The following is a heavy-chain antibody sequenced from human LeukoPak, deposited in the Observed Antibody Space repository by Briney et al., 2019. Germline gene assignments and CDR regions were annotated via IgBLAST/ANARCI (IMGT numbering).Heavy chain of an antibody. J-gene: IGHJ4*02. CDR2: IRYDGSNK. V-gene: IGHV3-33*01. CDR3: ARDKAHGYSYVGY. Sequence: GGSLRLSCAASGFTFSSYGMHWVRQAPGKGLEWVAVIRYDGSNKYYADSVKGRFTISRDNSKNTLYLQMNSLRAEDTAVYYCARDKAHGYSYVGYWGQGTLVTVSS. D-gene: IGHD5-18*01. CDR1: GFTFSSYG.